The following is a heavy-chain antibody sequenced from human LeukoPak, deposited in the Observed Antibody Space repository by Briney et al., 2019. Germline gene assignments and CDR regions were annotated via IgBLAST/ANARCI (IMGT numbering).Heavy chain of an antibody. J-gene: IGHJ4*02. CDR2: IYSGGST. CDR1: GFTVSSNY. D-gene: IGHD1-26*01. V-gene: IGHV3-53*01. Sequence: GGSLRLSCAASGFTVSSNYMSWVRLAPGKGLEWVSVIYSGGSTYYADSVKGRFTISRDNSKNTLYLQMNSLRAEDTAVYYCARDHGYSGLDYWGQGTLVTVSS. CDR3: ARDHGYSGLDY.